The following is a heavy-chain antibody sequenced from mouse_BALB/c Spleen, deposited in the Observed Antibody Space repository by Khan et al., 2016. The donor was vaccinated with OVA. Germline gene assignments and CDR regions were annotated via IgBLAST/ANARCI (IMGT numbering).Heavy chain of an antibody. CDR1: GYTFTSYW. CDR3: TIGNYPYYAMDY. Sequence: QVQLQQPGAELVKPGASVKLSCKASGYTFTSYWMHWVKLRPGQGFEWIGEINPNNGGTNYNEKFKRRATMTGDKSSSRVYMQLSSLTSEDSAVYYCTIGNYPYYAMDYWGQGTSVTVSS. D-gene: IGHD2-1*01. J-gene: IGHJ4*01. V-gene: IGHV1S81*02. CDR2: INPNNGGT.